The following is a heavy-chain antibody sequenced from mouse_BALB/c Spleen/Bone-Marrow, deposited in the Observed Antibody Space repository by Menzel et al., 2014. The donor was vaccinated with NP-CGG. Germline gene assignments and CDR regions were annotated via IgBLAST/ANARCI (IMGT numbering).Heavy chain of an antibody. CDR1: GYTFTSYY. CDR2: INPSNGGT. J-gene: IGHJ3*01. Sequence: VQLQQSGAELVKPGASVKLSCKASGYTFTSYYMYWVKQRPGQGLEWIGEINPSNGGTNFNEKFKSKATLTVDKSSSTAYMQLSSLTSEDSAVYYCTREVDSPFAYWRQGTLVPVSA. V-gene: IGHV1S81*02. D-gene: IGHD2-4*01. CDR3: TREVDSPFAY.